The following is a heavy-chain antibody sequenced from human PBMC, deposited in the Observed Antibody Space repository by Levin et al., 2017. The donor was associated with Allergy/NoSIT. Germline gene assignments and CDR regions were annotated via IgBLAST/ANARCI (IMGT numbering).Heavy chain of an antibody. CDR1: GGSIIGYY. CDR3: ARGGYNYMDV. CDR2: ISYSGST. V-gene: IGHV4-59*01. J-gene: IGHJ6*03. Sequence: RPSETLSLMCSVSGGSIIGYYWSWIRQPPGKGLEWIGYISYSGSTNSDPSLKSRVTFSVDTSKNQFSLKLNSVTAADTAVYYCARGGYNYMDVWGKGTTVTVSS.